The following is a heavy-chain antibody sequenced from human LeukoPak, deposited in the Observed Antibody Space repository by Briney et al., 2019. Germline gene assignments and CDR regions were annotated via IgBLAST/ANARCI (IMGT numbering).Heavy chain of an antibody. J-gene: IGHJ6*03. CDR3: ARVVRLGLRYYYYMDV. Sequence: ASVKVSCKASGYTFTGYYMHWVRQAPGQGLERMGWINPNSGGTNYAQKFQGRVTMTRDTSISTAYMELSRLRSDDTAVYYCARVVRLGLRYYYYMDVWGKGTTVTISS. V-gene: IGHV1-2*02. CDR1: GYTFTGYY. CDR2: INPNSGGT. D-gene: IGHD3-16*01.